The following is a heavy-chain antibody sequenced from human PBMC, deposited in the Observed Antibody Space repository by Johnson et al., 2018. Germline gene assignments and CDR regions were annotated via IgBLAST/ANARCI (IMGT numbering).Heavy chain of an antibody. V-gene: IGHV1-69*05. CDR3: ARGLGGSYYYYMDV. Sequence: QVQLVQSGAEVKKPGSSVKVSCKASGGTFSSYAISWVRQAPGQGLEWMGGIIPIFGTANYAQKFQGRVTMTRNTSISTAYMELSSLRSEDTAVYDCARGLGGSYYYYMDVWGKGTTVTVSS. J-gene: IGHJ6*03. CDR1: GGTFSSYA. CDR2: IIPIFGTA. D-gene: IGHD3-16*01.